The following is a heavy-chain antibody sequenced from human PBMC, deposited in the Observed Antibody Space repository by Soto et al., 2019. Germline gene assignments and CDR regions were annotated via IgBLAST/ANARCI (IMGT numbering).Heavy chain of an antibody. D-gene: IGHD3-10*01. CDR3: ARSMVRGVIIMFAAFDI. Sequence: GGSLRLSCAASGFTFSSYSMNWVRQAPGKGLEWVSIIYSGDSTYYADSVKGRFTISRDNSKNTLYLQMNSLRVEDTAVYYCARSMVRGVIIMFAAFDIWGQGTMVTV. J-gene: IGHJ3*02. V-gene: IGHV3-66*01. CDR2: IYSGDST. CDR1: GFTFSSYS.